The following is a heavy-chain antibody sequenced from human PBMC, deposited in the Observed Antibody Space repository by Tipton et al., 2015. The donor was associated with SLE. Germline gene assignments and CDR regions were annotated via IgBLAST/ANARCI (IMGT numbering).Heavy chain of an antibody. CDR3: AKGYQQLAYFDY. CDR2: IGWNSGSL. J-gene: IGHJ4*02. CDR1: GFTVSSSY. D-gene: IGHD6-13*01. Sequence: SLRLSCAASGFTVSSSYMSWVRQAPGKGLEWVSGIGWNSGSLAYADSVEGRFTISRDNAKRSLYLQMNSLRAEDTALYYCAKGYQQLAYFDYWGQGTLVTVSS. V-gene: IGHV3-9*01.